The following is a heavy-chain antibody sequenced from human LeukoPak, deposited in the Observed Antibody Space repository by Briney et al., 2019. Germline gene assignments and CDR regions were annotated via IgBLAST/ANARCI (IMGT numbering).Heavy chain of an antibody. J-gene: IGHJ4*02. V-gene: IGHV1-69*04. D-gene: IGHD5-18*01. Sequence: ASVKVSCKASGGTFSSYAISWVRQAPGQGLEWMGRIIPILGIANYAQKFQGRVTITTDESTSTAYMELSSLRSEDTAVYYCGRGTAPDHWGQGTLVTVSS. CDR2: IIPILGIA. CDR1: GGTFSSYA. CDR3: GRGTAPDH.